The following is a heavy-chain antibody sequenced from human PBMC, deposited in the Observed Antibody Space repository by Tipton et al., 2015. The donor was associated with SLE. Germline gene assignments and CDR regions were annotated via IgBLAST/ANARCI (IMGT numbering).Heavy chain of an antibody. CDR1: GGSFSGYY. D-gene: IGHD6-19*01. J-gene: IGHJ3*02. Sequence: TLSLTCAVYGGSFSGYYWSWIRQPPGKGLEWIGEINHSGSTNYNPSLKSRVTISVDTSKNQFSLKLSSVTAADTAVYYCARDRGSGWSNDAFDIWGQGTKVTVSS. V-gene: IGHV4-34*01. CDR3: ARDRGSGWSNDAFDI. CDR2: INHSGST.